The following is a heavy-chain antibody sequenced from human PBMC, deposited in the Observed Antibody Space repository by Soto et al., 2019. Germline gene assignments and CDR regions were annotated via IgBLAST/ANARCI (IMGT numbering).Heavy chain of an antibody. CDR2: IYYSGST. CDR3: ARERPDGASLDP. J-gene: IGHJ5*02. CDR1: GGSISSGDYY. Sequence: PSETLSLTCTVSGGSISSGDYYWSWIRQPPGKGLEWIGYIYYSGSTFYNPSLKSRLTISVDTSKNQFSLKLSSVTAADTAVYYCARERPDGASLDPWGQATLVSVSS. V-gene: IGHV4-30-4*01. D-gene: IGHD6-6*01.